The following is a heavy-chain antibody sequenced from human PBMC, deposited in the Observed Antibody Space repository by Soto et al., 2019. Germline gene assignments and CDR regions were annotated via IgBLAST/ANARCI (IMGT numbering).Heavy chain of an antibody. CDR3: ARVWRRAFDI. CDR2: IYYSGST. CDR1: GGSISSYY. V-gene: IGHV4-59*01. J-gene: IGHJ3*02. D-gene: IGHD3-16*01. Sequence: SETLSLTCTVSGGSISSYYWSWIRQPPGKGLEWIGYIYYSGSTNYNPSLKSRVTISVDTSKNQFSLKLSSVTAADTDVYYCARVWRRAFDIWGQGTMVTVSS.